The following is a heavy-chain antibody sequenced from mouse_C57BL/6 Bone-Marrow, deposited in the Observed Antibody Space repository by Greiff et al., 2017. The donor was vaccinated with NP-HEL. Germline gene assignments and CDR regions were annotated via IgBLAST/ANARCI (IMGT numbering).Heavy chain of an antibody. CDR2: IDPEDGET. Sequence: VQLKQSGAELVKPGASVKLSCTASGFNIKDYYMHWVKQRTEQGLEWIGRIDPEDGETKYAPKFPGKATITADTSSNTAYLQLSSLTSEDTAVYYCARRWLLYWGQGTLVTVSA. D-gene: IGHD2-3*01. V-gene: IGHV14-2*01. CDR1: GFNIKDYY. J-gene: IGHJ3*01. CDR3: ARRWLLY.